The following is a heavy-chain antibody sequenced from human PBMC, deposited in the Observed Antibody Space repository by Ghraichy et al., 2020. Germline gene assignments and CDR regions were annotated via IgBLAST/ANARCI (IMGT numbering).Heavy chain of an antibody. CDR1: GFTFSSYG. V-gene: IGHV3-21*01. Sequence: GGSLRLSCAASGFTFSSYGVTWVRQAPGKGLEWVSSISSSSGSIYYADSLKGRFTISRDNAKNSLYLQMNSLRAEDTAVYYCARNLYGITASYYYYGMDVWGQGTTVTVS. CDR2: ISSSSGSI. D-gene: IGHD1-20*01. CDR3: ARNLYGITASYYYYGMDV. J-gene: IGHJ6*02.